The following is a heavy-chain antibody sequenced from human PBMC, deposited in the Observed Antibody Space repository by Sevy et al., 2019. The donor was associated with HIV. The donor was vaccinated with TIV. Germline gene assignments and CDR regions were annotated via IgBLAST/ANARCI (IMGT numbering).Heavy chain of an antibody. CDR2: INHSGTL. CDR3: ARGRQAYVVVVPSTVPFDY. D-gene: IGHD2-2*01. V-gene: IGHV4-34*01. CDR1: GGSFSGYF. J-gene: IGHJ4*02. Sequence: SETLSLTCAVYGGSFSGYFWNWIRQSPGKGLEWIGEINHSGTLKYYPSLKSRVTISVDASKNQLSLHLRSVTAADTAVYYCARGRQAYVVVVPSTVPFDYWGQGTLVTVSS.